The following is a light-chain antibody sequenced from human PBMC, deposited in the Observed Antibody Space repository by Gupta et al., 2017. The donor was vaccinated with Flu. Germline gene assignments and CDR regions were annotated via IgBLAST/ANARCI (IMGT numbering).Light chain of an antibody. Sequence: GTLSLSPGERATLSCRASQSVSSSYLAWYQQKPGQAPRLLIYGASGRATGIPDRVSGSGSGTDFTLTISRLEPEDFAVYYCQQYGSSLFTFGPGTKVDIK. CDR1: QSVSSSY. CDR3: QQYGSSLFT. J-gene: IGKJ3*01. CDR2: GAS. V-gene: IGKV3-20*01.